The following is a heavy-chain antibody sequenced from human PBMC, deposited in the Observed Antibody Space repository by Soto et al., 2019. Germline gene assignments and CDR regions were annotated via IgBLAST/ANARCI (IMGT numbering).Heavy chain of an antibody. Sequence: GGSLRLSCAASGFTFSSSAMNWVRQAPGKGPEWVSTISASGSNTYYADSVKGRFTISRDNPKNTLYLQMNSLRAEDTAVYYCADKNWSYFYFQYWGQGTLVTVSS. CDR1: GFTFSSSA. CDR2: ISASGSNT. V-gene: IGHV3-23*01. D-gene: IGHD1-7*01. J-gene: IGHJ4*02. CDR3: ADKNWSYFYFQY.